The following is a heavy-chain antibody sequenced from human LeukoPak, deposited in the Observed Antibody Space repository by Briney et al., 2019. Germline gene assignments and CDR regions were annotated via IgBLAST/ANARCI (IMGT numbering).Heavy chain of an antibody. CDR1: GASFNTYY. V-gene: IGHV4-34*01. CDR2: INHSGTT. CDR3: ARDGSYDGDRPLDY. J-gene: IGHJ4*02. D-gene: IGHD3-22*01. Sequence: SETLSLTCAVYGASFNTYYWSWIRQSPEKGLEWIGDINHSGTTNYNPSLKSRVTISVDTSKNQFSLKLTSVTAADTAVYYCARDGSYDGDRPLDYWGQGTLVTVSS.